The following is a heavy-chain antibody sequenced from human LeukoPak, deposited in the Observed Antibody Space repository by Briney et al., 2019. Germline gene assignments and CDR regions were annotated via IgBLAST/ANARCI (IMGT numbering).Heavy chain of an antibody. Sequence: PSETLSLTCTVSGGSISSYYWSWIRQPPGKGLEWIGEINHSGSTNYNPSLKSRVTISVDTSKNQFSLKLSSVTAADTAVYYCARGNYDFWIDYWGQGTLVTVSS. CDR3: ARGNYDFWIDY. D-gene: IGHD3-3*01. CDR1: GGSISSYY. CDR2: INHSGST. V-gene: IGHV4-34*01. J-gene: IGHJ4*02.